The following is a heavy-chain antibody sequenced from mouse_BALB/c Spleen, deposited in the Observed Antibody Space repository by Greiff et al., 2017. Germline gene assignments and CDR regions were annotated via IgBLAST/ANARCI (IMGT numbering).Heavy chain of an antibody. Sequence: QVQLQQSGAELVRPGVSVKISCKGSGYTFTDYAMHWVKQSHAKSLEWIGVISTYYGDASYNQKFKGKATMTVDKSSSTAYMELARLTSEDSAIYYCARSGGTQAWFAYWGQGTLVTVSA. CDR3: ARSGGTQAWFAY. V-gene: IGHV1S137*01. J-gene: IGHJ3*01. CDR2: ISTYYGDA. D-gene: IGHD1-1*02. CDR1: GYTFTDYA.